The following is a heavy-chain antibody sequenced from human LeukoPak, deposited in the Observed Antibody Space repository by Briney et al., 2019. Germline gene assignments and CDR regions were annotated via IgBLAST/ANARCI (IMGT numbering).Heavy chain of an antibody. CDR2: IKQDGSEK. Sequence: GGSLRLSCAASGFTFSSYWMSWVRQAPGKGLEWVANIKQDGSEKYYVDSVKGRFTISRDNAKNSLYLQMNILRVEDTALYYCARDRGGLELAFDYWGQGTLVTVSS. V-gene: IGHV3-7*03. J-gene: IGHJ4*02. CDR3: ARDRGGLELAFDY. CDR1: GFTFSSYW. D-gene: IGHD1-7*01.